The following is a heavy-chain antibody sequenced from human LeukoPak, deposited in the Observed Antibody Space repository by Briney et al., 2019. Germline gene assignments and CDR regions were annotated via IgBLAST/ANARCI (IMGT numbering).Heavy chain of an antibody. CDR2: IYYSGST. D-gene: IGHD2-2*01. V-gene: IGHV4-30-4*01. CDR3: ARGGQDIVVVPAAMGFDP. J-gene: IGHJ5*02. Sequence: PSETLSLTCTVSGGSISSGDYYWRWLRQPPGKGLEWIGYIYYSGSTYYNPSLKSRVTISVDTSKNQFSLKLSSVTAADTAVYYCARGGQDIVVVPAAMGFDPWGQGTLVTVSS. CDR1: GGSISSGDYY.